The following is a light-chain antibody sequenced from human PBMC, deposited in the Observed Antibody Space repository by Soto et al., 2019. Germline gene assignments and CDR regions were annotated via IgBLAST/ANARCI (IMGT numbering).Light chain of an antibody. CDR3: TSYAGTYSFFYV. Sequence: QSALTQPPSASGSPGQSVXISCTGTSSDVGAYNYVSWYQQLPGKAPKLIIYEVSKRPSGVPDRFSGSKSGNTASLTVSGLQAEDEADYYCTSYAGTYSFFYVFGTGTKLTVL. CDR1: SSDVGAYNY. J-gene: IGLJ1*01. V-gene: IGLV2-8*01. CDR2: EVS.